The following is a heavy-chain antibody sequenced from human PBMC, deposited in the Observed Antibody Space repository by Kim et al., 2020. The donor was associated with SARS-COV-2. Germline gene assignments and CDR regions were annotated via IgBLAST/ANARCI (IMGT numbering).Heavy chain of an antibody. Sequence: SETLSLTCTVSSGSIIGSNYYWGWIRQPPGKGLEWIGNFYYSGSTYYNPSLKSRVTISVDTSKNQFSLRLSSVTAADTAVYYCARHYGSGTYFSPIDYWGQGTLVTVSS. CDR3: ARHYGSGTYFSPIDY. J-gene: IGHJ4*02. D-gene: IGHD3-10*01. CDR1: SGSIIGSNYY. V-gene: IGHV4-39*01. CDR2: FYYSGST.